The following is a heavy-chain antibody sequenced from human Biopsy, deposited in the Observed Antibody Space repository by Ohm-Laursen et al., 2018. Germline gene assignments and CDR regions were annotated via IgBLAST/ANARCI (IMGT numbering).Heavy chain of an antibody. J-gene: IGHJ4*02. CDR1: GGSFTGHY. CDR2: ISYTGYT. CDR3: ARGSNDFGGLYFPR. Sequence: SDTLSLTCPVSGGSFTGHYWSWIRQPLGKGLEWIGHISYTGYTSYNASLKSRVTISVDTSRNHFSLRLSSLTAADTAVYYCARGSNDFGGLYFPRWGQGTLLTVSS. D-gene: IGHD4-23*01. V-gene: IGHV4-59*11.